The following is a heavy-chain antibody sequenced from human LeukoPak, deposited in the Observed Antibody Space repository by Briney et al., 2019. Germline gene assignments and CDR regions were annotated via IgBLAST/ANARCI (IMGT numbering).Heavy chain of an antibody. Sequence: LTGGSLRLSCAVSGFTVRNTYMRWVRQAPGKGLECVSVIYSGGDTYYADSVKGRFTISRDNSKNTLYLQMNSLRAEDTAVFYCAVLNSGWRFRHWGQGTLVTVSS. CDR3: AVLNSGWRFRH. CDR1: GFTVRNTY. V-gene: IGHV3-53*01. J-gene: IGHJ1*01. CDR2: IYSGGDT. D-gene: IGHD6-19*01.